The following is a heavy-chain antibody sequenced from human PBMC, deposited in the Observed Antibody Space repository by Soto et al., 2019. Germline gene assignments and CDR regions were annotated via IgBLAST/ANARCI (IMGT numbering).Heavy chain of an antibody. J-gene: IGHJ4*02. CDR3: AKDPERLVVAATVDY. CDR2: ISYDGSNK. V-gene: IGHV3-30*18. D-gene: IGHD2-15*01. Sequence: PGGSLRLSCAASGFTFSSYGMHWVRQAPGKGLEWVAVISYDGSNKYYADSVKGRFTISRDNSKNTLYLQMNSLRAEDTAVYYCAKDPERLVVAATVDYWGQGTLVTVSS. CDR1: GFTFSSYG.